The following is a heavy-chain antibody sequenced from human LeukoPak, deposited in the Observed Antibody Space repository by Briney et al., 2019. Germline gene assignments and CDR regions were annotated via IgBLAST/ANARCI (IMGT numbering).Heavy chain of an antibody. CDR2: ICGSATTI. CDR3: ARTISASYYY. Sequence: PGGSLRLSRAASGFTFSNYAMNWVRQAPGEGLEWVSYICGSATTIYYADSVKGRFTISRDNAHNSLYLQMNSLRDEDTAVYYCARTISASYYYWGQGTLVTVSS. D-gene: IGHD3-10*01. J-gene: IGHJ4*02. CDR1: GFTFSNYA. V-gene: IGHV3-48*02.